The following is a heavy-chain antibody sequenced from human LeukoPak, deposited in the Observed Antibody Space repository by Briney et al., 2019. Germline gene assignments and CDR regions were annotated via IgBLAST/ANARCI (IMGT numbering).Heavy chain of an antibody. CDR3: AREDSGYSSADS. V-gene: IGHV3-21*01. D-gene: IGHD6-19*01. Sequence: PVGSLRLSCVASGFTFSGFTMNWVRRAPGKGLEWVSSITRSGSYIYYGDSVKGRFTISRDNAKNSLYLQMNSLRVEDTAVYYCAREDSGYSSADSWGQGTLVTVSS. CDR2: ITRSGSYI. J-gene: IGHJ4*02. CDR1: GFTFSGFT.